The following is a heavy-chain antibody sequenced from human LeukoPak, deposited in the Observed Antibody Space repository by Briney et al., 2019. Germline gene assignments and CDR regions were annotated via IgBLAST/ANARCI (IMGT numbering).Heavy chain of an antibody. J-gene: IGHJ5*02. V-gene: IGHV3-30*03. CDR2: IANDGKTT. CDR3: ARDLGQYYDTSDNWFDP. CDR1: GFTFSMYG. D-gene: IGHD3-22*01. Sequence: GGSLRLSCAASGFTFSMYGTHWVRQAPGKGLEWVAVIANDGKTTYYADSVKGRFTISRDNAKNTLNLQMNSLRAEDTAVYYCARDLGQYYDTSDNWFDPWGQGTLVTVSS.